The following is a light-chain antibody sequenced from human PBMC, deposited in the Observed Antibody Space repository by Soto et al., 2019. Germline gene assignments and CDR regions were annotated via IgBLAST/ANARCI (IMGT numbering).Light chain of an antibody. CDR3: QQYDGN. Sequence: DIQMTQSPSTLAASVGDRVTITCRASQNINRWLAWYQQKPGKAPKVLIYDASSLESGVPSRFSCSGSGTEFPRTITSLQPDDFATYYCQQYDGNFGPGTKVDFK. V-gene: IGKV1-5*01. CDR1: QNINRW. CDR2: DAS. J-gene: IGKJ3*01.